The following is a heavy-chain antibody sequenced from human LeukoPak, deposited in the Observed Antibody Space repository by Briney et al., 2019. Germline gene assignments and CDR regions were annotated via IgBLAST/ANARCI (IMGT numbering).Heavy chain of an antibody. CDR1: GYTYSDFY. CDR2: INTKTGGI. CDR3: AREWGPNYVQGWFDP. Sequence: ASVKVSCKTSGYTYSDFYIHWVRPAPGQGLEWMGWINTKTGGITYSQKFKGRVTMTRDTSLNTAHMEVTGLTFGDTAVYYCAREWGPNYVQGWFDPWGQGTLVSVSS. J-gene: IGHJ5*02. V-gene: IGHV1-2*02. D-gene: IGHD3-10*02.